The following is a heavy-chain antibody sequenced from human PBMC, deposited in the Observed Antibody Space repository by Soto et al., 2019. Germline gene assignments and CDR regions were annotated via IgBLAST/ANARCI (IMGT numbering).Heavy chain of an antibody. D-gene: IGHD6-13*01. CDR2: ISYDGSNK. J-gene: IGHJ3*02. Sequence: QVQVVESGGGVVQPGRSLRLSCAASGFTFSSYAMHWVRQAPGKGLEWVAVISYDGSNKYYADSVKGRFTISRDNSKNTLYLQMNSLRDEDTAVYYCARSGSSWSSEFDIWGQGTMVTVSS. CDR1: GFTFSSYA. V-gene: IGHV3-30-3*01. CDR3: ARSGSSWSSEFDI.